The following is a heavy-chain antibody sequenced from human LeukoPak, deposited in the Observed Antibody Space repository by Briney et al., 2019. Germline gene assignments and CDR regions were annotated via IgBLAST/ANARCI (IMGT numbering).Heavy chain of an antibody. D-gene: IGHD3-10*01. CDR1: GGSLSSSSYY. CDR3: ARDDGSGIRAFDI. Sequence: PSETLSLTCTVSGGSLSSSSYYWGWIRQPPGKGLEWIGSMYYSGSTYYNPSLKSRVTISVDTSKNQFSLKLSSVTAADTAVYYCARDDGSGIRAFDIWGQGTMVTVSS. J-gene: IGHJ3*02. CDR2: MYYSGST. V-gene: IGHV4-39*07.